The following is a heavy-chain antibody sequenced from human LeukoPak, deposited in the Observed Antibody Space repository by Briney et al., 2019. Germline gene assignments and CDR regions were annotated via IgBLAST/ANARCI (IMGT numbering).Heavy chain of an antibody. D-gene: IGHD1-26*01. CDR1: GGTFTSYA. J-gene: IGHJ5*02. CDR2: IIPISGTT. Sequence: SVKVSCKTSGGTFTSYAITWVRQAPGQGLEWMGKIIPISGTTNYAQKFQGRVTFTADESTSTAYMELSSLRSEDTALYYCARKLRLGGNWFDPWGQGTLVTASS. CDR3: ARKLRLGGNWFDP. V-gene: IGHV1-69*13.